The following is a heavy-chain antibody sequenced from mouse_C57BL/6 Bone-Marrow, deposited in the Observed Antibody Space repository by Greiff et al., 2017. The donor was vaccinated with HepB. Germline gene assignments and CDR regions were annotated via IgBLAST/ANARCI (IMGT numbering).Heavy chain of an antibody. V-gene: IGHV3-6*01. Sequence: EVKLQESGPGLVKPSQSLSLTCSVTGYSITSGYYWNWIRQFPGNKLEWMGYISYDGSNNYNPSLKNRISITRDTSKNQFFLKLNSLTTEDTATYYCARVRYGSTYDYFDYWGQGTTLTVSS. J-gene: IGHJ2*01. CDR2: ISYDGSN. CDR3: ARVRYGSTYDYFDY. D-gene: IGHD1-1*01. CDR1: GYSITSGYY.